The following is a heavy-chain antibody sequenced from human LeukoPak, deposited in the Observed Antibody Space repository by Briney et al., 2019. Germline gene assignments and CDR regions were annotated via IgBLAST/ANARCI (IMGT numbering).Heavy chain of an antibody. D-gene: IGHD6-13*01. CDR2: IHYSGIT. J-gene: IGHJ4*02. V-gene: IGHV4-59*12. CDR3: ARDSGAAGPSGY. CDR1: GDSISSYY. Sequence: SETLSLTCTVSGDSISSYYWSWIRQPPGKGLEWIGYIHYSGITNYNPSLKSRVTISVDTSKNQFSLKLSSVTAADTAVYYCARDSGAAGPSGYWGQGTLVTVSS.